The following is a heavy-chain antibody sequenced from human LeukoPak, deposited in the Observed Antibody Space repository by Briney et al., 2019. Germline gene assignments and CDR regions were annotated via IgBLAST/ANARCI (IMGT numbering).Heavy chain of an antibody. CDR1: GGSISGYY. J-gene: IGHJ4*02. CDR3: ARQRIAADGTGNFGY. D-gene: IGHD6-13*01. V-gene: IGHV4-59*08. CDR2: ISYSGST. Sequence: SPSETLSLTCNVSGGSISGYYWSWIRQPPGKGLEWIGYISYSGSTNYNPSLRSRVTISVDSSKNQFSLKLSSVTAADTAVYYCARQRIAADGTGNFGYWGQGTLVTVSS.